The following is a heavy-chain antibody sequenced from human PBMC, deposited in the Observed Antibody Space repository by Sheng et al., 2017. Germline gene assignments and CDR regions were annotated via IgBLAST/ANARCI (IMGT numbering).Heavy chain of an antibody. Sequence: DVQLVESGGGLVQPGTSLTLSCAASGFTVTSHYMSWVRQAPGKGLEWVSGIYSGGNTYYADSVRGRFTVSRDNSKNTLYLQMNSLRVEDTAVYYCAKYILAAGHYYFDFWGQGTLVTVSS. CDR2: IYSGGNT. D-gene: IGHD6-13*01. V-gene: IGHV3-53*01. CDR1: GFTVTSHY. J-gene: IGHJ4*02. CDR3: AKYILAAGHYYFDF.